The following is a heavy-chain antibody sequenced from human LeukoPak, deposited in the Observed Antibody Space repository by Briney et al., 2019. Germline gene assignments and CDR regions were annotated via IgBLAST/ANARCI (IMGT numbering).Heavy chain of an antibody. CDR2: IKQDGSEK. V-gene: IGHV3-7*01. CDR1: GFTFSHHW. Sequence: PGGSLRLSCAASGFTFSHHWMTWVRQAPGEGLEWVANIKQDGSEKYYVDSVKGRFTISRDNAKNSLYLQMNSLRAEDTAVYFCASYRYSSGCYIYWGQGTLVTVSS. CDR3: ASYRYSSGCYIY. J-gene: IGHJ4*02. D-gene: IGHD6-25*01.